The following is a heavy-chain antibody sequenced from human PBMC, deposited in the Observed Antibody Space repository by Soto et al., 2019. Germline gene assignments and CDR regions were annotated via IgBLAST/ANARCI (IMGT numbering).Heavy chain of an antibody. J-gene: IGHJ6*03. CDR1: CGSISSYY. CDR2: IYYSGST. CDR3: ARSLRFLEWLSHDYYMYV. D-gene: IGHD3-3*01. V-gene: IGHV4-59*01. Sequence: SETLSLTCTVSCGSISSYYWSWIRQPPGKGLEWIGYIYYSGSTNYNPSLKSRVTISVDTSKNQFSLKLSSVTAADTAVYYCARSLRFLEWLSHDYYMYVWGKGTTVTVS.